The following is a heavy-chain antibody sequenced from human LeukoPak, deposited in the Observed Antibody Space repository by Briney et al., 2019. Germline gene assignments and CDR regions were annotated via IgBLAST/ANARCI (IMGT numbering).Heavy chain of an antibody. J-gene: IGHJ6*02. D-gene: IGHD2-15*01. Sequence: GASVKVSCKASGGTFSSYGISWVRQAPGQGLEWMGGIIPIFGTANYAQKFQGRVTITADESTSTAYMELRSLRSEDTAVYFCARVSQGRRYYYYYAMDVWGQGTMVTVSS. CDR1: GGTFSSYG. CDR2: IIPIFGTA. CDR3: ARVSQGRRYYYYYAMDV. V-gene: IGHV1-69*13.